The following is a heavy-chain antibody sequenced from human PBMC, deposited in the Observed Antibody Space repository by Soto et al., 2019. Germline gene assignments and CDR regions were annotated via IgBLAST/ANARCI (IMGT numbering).Heavy chain of an antibody. J-gene: IGHJ4*02. CDR1: GDTFSNYA. CDR2: IIPMFGKP. V-gene: IGHV1-69*01. CDR3: VRPYRSVWYWGAWF. D-gene: IGHD6-19*01. Sequence: QVQLVQSAAEVKNPGSSVKVSCTASGDTFSNYAFSWVRQAPGQGLEWMGGIIPMFGKPNFADNFQGRVTFTADESTNTVYMELTNLRYEDTAVYFCVRPYRSVWYWGAWFWGQGTLVTVSA.